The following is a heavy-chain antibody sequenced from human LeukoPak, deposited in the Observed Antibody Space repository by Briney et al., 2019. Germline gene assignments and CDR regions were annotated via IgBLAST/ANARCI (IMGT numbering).Heavy chain of an antibody. Sequence: SETLSLTCTVSGGSISSYHWSWDRQPPGKGLEWIGYILTSGSTNYNPSLKSRVSISVDTSKNQFSLKLSSVTAEDTAVYYCARVRVSGSYLYYFDNWGQGTLVTVSS. V-gene: IGHV4-4*09. CDR3: ARVRVSGSYLYYFDN. CDR1: GGSISSYH. J-gene: IGHJ4*02. D-gene: IGHD1-26*01. CDR2: ILTSGST.